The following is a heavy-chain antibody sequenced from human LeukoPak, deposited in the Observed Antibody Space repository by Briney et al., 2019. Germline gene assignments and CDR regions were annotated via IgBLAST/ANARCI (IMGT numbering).Heavy chain of an antibody. J-gene: IGHJ4*02. CDR1: GYTFTGYY. CDR3: ARVGGYCSSTSCYYRY. CDR2: INPNSGGT. V-gene: IGHV1-2*02. Sequence: VASVKVSCKASGYTFTGYYMHWVRQAPGQGLEWMGWINPNSGGTNYAQKFQGRVTMTRDTSISTAYMELSRLRSDDTAVYYCARVGGYCSSTSCYYRYWGQGTQVTVSS. D-gene: IGHD2-2*01.